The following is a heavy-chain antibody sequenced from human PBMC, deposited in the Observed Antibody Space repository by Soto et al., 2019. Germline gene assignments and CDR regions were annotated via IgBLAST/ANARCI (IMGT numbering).Heavy chain of an antibody. V-gene: IGHV1-69*01. Sequence: QVQLVQSGAEVKKPGSSVKVSCKASGGTFSSYAISWVRQAPGQGLEWMGGIIPIFGTANYAQKFQGRVTITADESTSTAYMELSSLRSEDTDVYYCAREGVPGIAAAGTDYWGQGTLVTVSS. J-gene: IGHJ4*02. D-gene: IGHD6-13*01. CDR2: IIPIFGTA. CDR3: AREGVPGIAAAGTDY. CDR1: GGTFSSYA.